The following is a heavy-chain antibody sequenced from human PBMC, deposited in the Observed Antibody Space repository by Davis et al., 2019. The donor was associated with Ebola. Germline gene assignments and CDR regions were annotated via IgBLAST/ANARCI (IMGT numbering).Heavy chain of an antibody. J-gene: IGHJ6*02. CDR3: ARGNYGDYIVLYYYNMDV. D-gene: IGHD4-17*01. V-gene: IGHV4-59*01. CDR1: GGSISSYY. Sequence: MPSETLSLTCAVSGGSISSYYWSWIRQPPGKGLEWIGYIYYSGSTNYNPSLKSRVTISVHSSKNQFSLKLSSVTAADTAVYYCARGNYGDYIVLYYYNMDVWGQGTTVTVSS. CDR2: IYYSGST.